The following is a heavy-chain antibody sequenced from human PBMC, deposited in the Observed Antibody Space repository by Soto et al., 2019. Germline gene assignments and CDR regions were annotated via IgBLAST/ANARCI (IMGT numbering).Heavy chain of an antibody. Sequence: EVQLLESGGGLVQPGGSLRLSCAASGFTFSSYAMSWVRQAPGKGLEWVSAISGSGGSTYYADSVKGRFTISRDKTKNALYLQMNSRRAEDTAVYYCAKTYDYDSSGHIDYWGQGTLVTVSS. J-gene: IGHJ4*02. V-gene: IGHV3-23*01. CDR1: GFTFSSYA. CDR2: ISGSGGST. D-gene: IGHD3-22*01. CDR3: AKTYDYDSSGHIDY.